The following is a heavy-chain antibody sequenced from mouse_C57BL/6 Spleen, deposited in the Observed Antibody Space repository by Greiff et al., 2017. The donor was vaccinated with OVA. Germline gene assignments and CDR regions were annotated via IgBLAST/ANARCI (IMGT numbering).Heavy chain of an antibody. D-gene: IGHD3-1*01. J-gene: IGHJ2*01. CDR1: GYTFTSYG. CDR2: IYPRSGNT. CDR3: ARSGDILHYFDY. V-gene: IGHV1-81*01. Sequence: QVQLQQSGAELARPGASVKLSCKASGYTFTSYGISWVKQRTGQGLEWIGEIYPRSGNTYYNEKFKGKATLTADKSSRAAYIELRSLTSEDSAVYFCARSGDILHYFDYWGQGTTLTVSS.